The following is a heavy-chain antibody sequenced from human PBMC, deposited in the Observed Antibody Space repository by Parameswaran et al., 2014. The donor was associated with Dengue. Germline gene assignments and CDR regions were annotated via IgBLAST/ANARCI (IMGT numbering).Heavy chain of an antibody. Sequence: GESLKISCAASGFTFSDTWMSWVRQAPGKGLEWVGRVKRETDGGTTDYAAPVKGRFTISRDDSANTVYLQMNSLKTEDTAVYYCTTESTYCGGDCSFYAAYYHYGMDVWGQGTTVTVSS. CDR3: TTESTYCGGDCSFYAAYYHYGMDV. J-gene: IGHJ6*02. CDR1: GFTFSDTW. CDR2: VKRETDGGTT. V-gene: IGHV3-15*01. D-gene: IGHD2-21*02.